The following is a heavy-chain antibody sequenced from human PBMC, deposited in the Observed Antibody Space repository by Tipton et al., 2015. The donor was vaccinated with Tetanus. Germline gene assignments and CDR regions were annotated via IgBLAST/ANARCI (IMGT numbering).Heavy chain of an antibody. CDR2: ISSSRSYI. CDR1: GFNFSSYS. V-gene: IGHV3-21*01. D-gene: IGHD4-17*01. J-gene: IGHJ4*02. CDR3: ARDQGYGDYEFDY. Sequence: SLRLSCAASGFNFSSYSMNWVRQAPRKGLEWVSSISSSRSYIYYADSVKGRFTISRDNAKNSLYLQMNSLRAEDTAVYYCARDQGYGDYEFDYWGQGTLVTVSS.